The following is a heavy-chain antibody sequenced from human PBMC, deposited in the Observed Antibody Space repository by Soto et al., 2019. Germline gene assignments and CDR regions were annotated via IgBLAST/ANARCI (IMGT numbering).Heavy chain of an antibody. CDR3: AKPLGLLRRAMAQGSDY. Sequence: GGSLRLSCAAPGFTFSSYGMNWVRQAPGKGLEWVAVVSYDEITKYYADSVKGRFTISRDNSKNTVYLQMNSLRPEDTAVYYCAKPLGLLRRAMAQGSDYWGQGTLVTV. V-gene: IGHV3-30*18. CDR1: GFTFSSYG. CDR2: VSYDEITK. D-gene: IGHD5-18*01. J-gene: IGHJ4*02.